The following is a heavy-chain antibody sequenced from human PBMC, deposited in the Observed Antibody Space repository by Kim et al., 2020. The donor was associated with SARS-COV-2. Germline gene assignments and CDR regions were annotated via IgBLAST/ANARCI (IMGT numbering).Heavy chain of an antibody. J-gene: IGHJ4*02. CDR2: IWYDGSDK. V-gene: IGHV3-33*01. CDR3: ARDGDRIDY. Sequence: GGSLRLSCAASGFTFSIYGMHWVRQAPGKGLEWVAIIWYDGSDKYYADSVKGRFIISRDNSKNTLYLQMSSLRAEDTAVYYCARDGDRIDYWGQGTLVTVSS. CDR1: GFTFSIYG.